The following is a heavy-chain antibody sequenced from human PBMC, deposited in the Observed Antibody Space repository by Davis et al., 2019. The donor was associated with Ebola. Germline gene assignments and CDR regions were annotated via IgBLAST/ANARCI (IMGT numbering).Heavy chain of an antibody. CDR2: IKQDGSEK. D-gene: IGHD2-15*01. J-gene: IGHJ4*02. Sequence: PGGSLRLSCAASGFTFSSYWMSWVRQAPGKGLEWVANIKQDGSEKYYVDSVKGRINISRDNAKNSLYLQMNSLRAEDTAVYYCARGPPEDVVVVVVAADYWGQGTLVTVSS. CDR1: GFTFSSYW. V-gene: IGHV3-7*01. CDR3: ARGPPEDVVVVVVAADY.